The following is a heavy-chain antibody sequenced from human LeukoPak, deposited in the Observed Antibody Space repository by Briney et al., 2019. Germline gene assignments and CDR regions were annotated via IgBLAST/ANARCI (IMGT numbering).Heavy chain of an antibody. D-gene: IGHD2-2*02. J-gene: IGHJ6*03. CDR2: IYTSGST. Sequence: SETLSLTCTVSGGSISSYYWSWIRQPAGKGLEWIGRIYTSGSTNYNPSLKSRVTMSVDTSKNQFSLKLSSVTAADTAVYYCARDLYQLLYGGDYYYYMDVWGKGTTVTVSS. V-gene: IGHV4-4*07. CDR3: ARDLYQLLYGGDYYYYMDV. CDR1: GGSISSYY.